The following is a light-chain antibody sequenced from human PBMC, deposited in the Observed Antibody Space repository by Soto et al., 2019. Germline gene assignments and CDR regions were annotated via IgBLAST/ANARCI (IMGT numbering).Light chain of an antibody. Sequence: QSALTQPPSASGSPGQSVTISCTGTSSDVGGYNYFSWYQQHPGKAPKLMISEVSKRPSGVPDRFSGSKSGNTASLTVSGLQAEDEADYYCSSFAGNNNLVFGGGTKVTVL. V-gene: IGLV2-8*01. CDR1: SSDVGGYNY. CDR3: SSFAGNNNLV. J-gene: IGLJ2*01. CDR2: EVS.